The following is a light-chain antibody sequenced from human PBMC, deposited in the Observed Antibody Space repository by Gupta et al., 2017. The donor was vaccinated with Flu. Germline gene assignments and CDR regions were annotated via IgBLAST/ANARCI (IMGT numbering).Light chain of an antibody. J-gene: IGLJ2*01. V-gene: IGLV2-14*01. CDR2: AVS. CDR1: SSDVGGYNY. Sequence: HSALTQPASVSGSPGQSITTSCTGTSSDVGGYNYVSWYQQHPGKAPKRMMYAVSNRPAGVSNRFSGSKSGNTASLTISGLQAEDEADYYCSSYTSSSTLVFGGGTKLTVL. CDR3: SSYTSSSTLV.